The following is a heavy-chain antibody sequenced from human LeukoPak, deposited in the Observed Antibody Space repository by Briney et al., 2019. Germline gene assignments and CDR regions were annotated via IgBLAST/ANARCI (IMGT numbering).Heavy chain of an antibody. V-gene: IGHV3-48*03. CDR1: GFTFSSYE. Sequence: GGSLRLSCAASGFTFSSYEMNWVRQAPGKGLEWVSYISSSGSTIYYADSVKGRFTISRDNAKNSLYLQMNSLRAEDTAVYYCARNPLQNMIVVAYGMDVWGQGTTVTVSS. D-gene: IGHD3-22*01. CDR2: ISSSGSTI. J-gene: IGHJ6*02. CDR3: ARNPLQNMIVVAYGMDV.